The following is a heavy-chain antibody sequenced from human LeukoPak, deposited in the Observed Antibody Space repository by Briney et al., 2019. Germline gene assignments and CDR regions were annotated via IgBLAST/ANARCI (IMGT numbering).Heavy chain of an antibody. CDR3: ARDSNDYSNYYYYMDV. CDR1: GGSISSYY. J-gene: IGHJ6*03. V-gene: IGHV4-59*01. CDR2: IYYSGST. D-gene: IGHD4-11*01. Sequence: SETLSLTCTVSGGSISSYYWSWIRQPPGKGLEWIGYIYYSGSTNYNPSLKSRVTISVDTSKNQFSLKLSSVTAADTAVYYCARDSNDYSNYYYYMDVWGKGTTVTVSS.